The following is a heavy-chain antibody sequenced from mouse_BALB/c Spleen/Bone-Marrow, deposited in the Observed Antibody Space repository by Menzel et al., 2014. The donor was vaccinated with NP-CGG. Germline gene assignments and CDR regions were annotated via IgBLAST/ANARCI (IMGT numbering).Heavy chain of an antibody. CDR2: IRNKANGYTT. CDR3: ARDRGLTYFDY. V-gene: IGHV7-3*02. CDR1: GFTFTDYY. Sequence: EVKLVESGGGLVQPGDSLRLSCATSGFTFTDYYMNWVRQPPGKALEWLGFIRNKANGYTTEYSASVKGRFTISRDNSQSILYLQMSTLRAEDSATYYCARDRGLTYFDYWGQGTTLTVSS. D-gene: IGHD2-4*01. J-gene: IGHJ2*01.